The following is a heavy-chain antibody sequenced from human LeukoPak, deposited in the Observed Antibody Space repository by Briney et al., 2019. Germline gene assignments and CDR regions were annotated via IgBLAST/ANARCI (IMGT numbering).Heavy chain of an antibody. D-gene: IGHD3-22*01. CDR1: GFTFSSYW. CDR2: IKQDGSEK. J-gene: IGHJ4*02. CDR3: ARGSRIYYDSSGYYYAY. V-gene: IGHV3-7*01. Sequence: PGGSLRLSCAASGFTFSSYWMSWVRQAPGKGLEWVANIKQDGSEKYYVDSVKGRFTISRDNAKNSLYLQMNSLRAEDTAVYYCARGSRIYYDSSGYYYAYWGQGTLVTVSS.